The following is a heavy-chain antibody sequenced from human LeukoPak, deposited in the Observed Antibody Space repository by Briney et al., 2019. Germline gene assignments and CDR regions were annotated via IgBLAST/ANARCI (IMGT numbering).Heavy chain of an antibody. CDR3: ARDSGYYGLAFDY. D-gene: IGHD3-22*01. CDR1: GFTFGDYF. V-gene: IGHV3-11*04. CDR2: ISGSSQTI. J-gene: IGHJ4*02. Sequence: GGSLRLSCEGTGFTFGDYFMTWIRQAPGKGLEWLAYISGSSQTIYYADSVRGRFTISRDNAKNSLYLQMNSLRAEDTAVYYCARDSGYYGLAFDYWGQGTLVTVSS.